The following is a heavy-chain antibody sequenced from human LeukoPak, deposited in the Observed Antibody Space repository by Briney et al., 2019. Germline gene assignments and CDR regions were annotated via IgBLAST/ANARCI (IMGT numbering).Heavy chain of an antibody. D-gene: IGHD3-10*01. J-gene: IGHJ5*02. CDR1: GGSISSYY. Sequence: SETLSLTCTVSGGSISSYYWSWIRQPPGKGLEWIGYIYYSGSTNYNPSLKSRVTISVDTSKNQFSLKLSSVTAADTAVYCCARDSRSGVDWFDPWGQGTLVTVSS. CDR2: IYYSGST. V-gene: IGHV4-59*01. CDR3: ARDSRSGVDWFDP.